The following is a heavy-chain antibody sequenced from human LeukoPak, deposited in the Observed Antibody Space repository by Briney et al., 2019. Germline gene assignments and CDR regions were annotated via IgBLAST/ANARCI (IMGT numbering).Heavy chain of an antibody. D-gene: IGHD6-19*01. J-gene: IGHJ4*02. CDR3: TRLGVYSSGWIDY. V-gene: IGHV3-73*01. CDR1: GFTFSGSA. Sequence: GGSLRLSCAASGFTFSGSAMHWVRQASGKGLEWVGRIGSKANGYATAYAASVKGRFTISRDDSKNTAYLQMNSLKTEDTAVYYCTRLGVYSSGWIDYWGQGTLVTVSS. CDR2: IGSKANGYAT.